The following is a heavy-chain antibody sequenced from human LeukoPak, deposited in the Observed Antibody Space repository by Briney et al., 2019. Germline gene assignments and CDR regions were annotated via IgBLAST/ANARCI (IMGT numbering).Heavy chain of an antibody. CDR1: GFTFSSYA. Sequence: GGSLRLSYAASGFTFSSYAMSWVRQAPGKGLEWVSAISGSGGSTNYADSVKGRFTISRDNSKNTLYLQMNSLRAEDTAVYYCAKMVDSYGTFDYWGQGTLVTVSS. CDR3: AKMVDSYGTFDY. CDR2: ISGSGGST. V-gene: IGHV3-23*01. D-gene: IGHD5-18*01. J-gene: IGHJ4*02.